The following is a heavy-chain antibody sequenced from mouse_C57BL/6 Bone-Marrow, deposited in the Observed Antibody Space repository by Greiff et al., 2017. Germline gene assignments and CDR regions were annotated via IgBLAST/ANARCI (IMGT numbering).Heavy chain of an antibody. CDR3: TTVVFYGSSFPFAY. CDR2: IDPENGDT. J-gene: IGHJ3*01. Sequence: EVQLQQSGAELVRPGASVKLSCTASGFNIKDDNMHWVKQRPEQGLEWIGWIDPENGDTEYASKFQGKATITADTSSNTAYLQLSSLTSEDTAVYYCTTVVFYGSSFPFAYWGQGTLVTVSA. CDR1: GFNIKDDN. V-gene: IGHV14-4*01. D-gene: IGHD1-1*01.